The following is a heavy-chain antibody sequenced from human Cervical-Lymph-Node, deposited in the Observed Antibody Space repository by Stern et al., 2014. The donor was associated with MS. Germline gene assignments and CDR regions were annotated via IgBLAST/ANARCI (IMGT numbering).Heavy chain of an antibody. CDR3: AKQYFDSSGYSYYYGMDV. CDR2: ISGSGSSI. J-gene: IGHJ6*02. V-gene: IGHV3-23*04. D-gene: IGHD3-22*01. CDR1: GFTFNKYA. Sequence: EDQLVESGGDLVQPGGSLRLSCAASGFTFNKYAINWVRQAPGKGLEWVSTISGSGSSIYYANSGKVRFTITRDNSENTLYLQMHSLRAEDTAIYYCAKQYFDSSGYSYYYGMDVWGQGTTVTVSS.